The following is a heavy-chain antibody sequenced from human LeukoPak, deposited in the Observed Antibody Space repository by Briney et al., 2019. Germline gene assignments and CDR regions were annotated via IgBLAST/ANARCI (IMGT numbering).Heavy chain of an antibody. D-gene: IGHD2-2*02. CDR1: GYSFTSYW. J-gene: IGHJ6*03. Sequence: GESLKISCKGSGYSFTSYWIGWVRQMPGKGLEWMGIIYPGDSDTRYSPSFQGQVTISADKSISTAYLQWSSLKASDTAMYYCARTNGYCSSTSCYRDGEYYYYYMDVWGKGTTVTVSS. CDR3: ARTNGYCSSTSCYRDGEYYYYYMDV. CDR2: IYPGDSDT. V-gene: IGHV5-51*01.